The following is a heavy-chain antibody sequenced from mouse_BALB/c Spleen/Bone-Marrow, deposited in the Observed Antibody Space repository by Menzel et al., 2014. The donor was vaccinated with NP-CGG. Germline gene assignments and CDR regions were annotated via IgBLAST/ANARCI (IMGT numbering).Heavy chain of an antibody. CDR1: GFTFTDYY. CDR2: IRNKANGYTT. CDR3: ARDDYYAMDY. V-gene: IGHV7-3*02. J-gene: IGHJ4*01. Sequence: EVQGVVSGGGLVQPGGSLRLSCATSGFTFTDYYMSWVRQPPGKALEWLGFIRNKANGYTTEYSASVKGRFTISRDNSQSILYLQMNTLRAEGSATYYCARDDYYAMDYWGQGTSVTVSS.